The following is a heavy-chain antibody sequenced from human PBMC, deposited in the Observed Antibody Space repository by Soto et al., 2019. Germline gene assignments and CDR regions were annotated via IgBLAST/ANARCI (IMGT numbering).Heavy chain of an antibody. J-gene: IGHJ5*02. D-gene: IGHD3-9*01. CDR1: GYTFTSYG. V-gene: IGHV1-18*01. CDR2: ISAYNGNP. CDR3: AQDVLRYFDWWGGFDP. Sequence: QVQLVQSGAEVKKPGASVKVSCKASGYTFTSYGISWVRQAPGQGLEWMGWISAYNGNPNYAQKLQGRVTMTTDTSTSTAYMELRSLRSDDTAVYYCAQDVLRYFDWWGGFDPWGQGTLVTVSS.